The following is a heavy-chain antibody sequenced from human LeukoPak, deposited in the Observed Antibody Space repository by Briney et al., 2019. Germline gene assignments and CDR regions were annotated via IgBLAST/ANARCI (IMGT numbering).Heavy chain of an antibody. Sequence: GGSLRLSCAVSGLTFRNYGMHWVRQAPGKGLEWVAIIYYDGSEKYHVDSVKGRFTISRDNSKNTLYLQMNSLRVEDTALYYCASGRGGRGGINYFDYWGQGTLVTVSS. J-gene: IGHJ4*02. CDR3: ASGRGGRGGINYFDY. V-gene: IGHV3-33*01. D-gene: IGHD2-15*01. CDR1: GLTFRNYG. CDR2: IYYDGSEK.